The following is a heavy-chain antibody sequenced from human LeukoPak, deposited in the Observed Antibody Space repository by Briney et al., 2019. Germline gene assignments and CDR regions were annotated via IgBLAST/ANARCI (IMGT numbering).Heavy chain of an antibody. Sequence: GRSLRLSCAASGFTFSSYSMNWVRQAPGKGLEWVSSISSSSSYTYYADSVKGRFTISRDNAKNSLYLQMNSLRAEDTAVYYCARDAPYSSSPWGQGTLVTVSS. CDR2: ISSSSSYT. CDR1: GFTFSSYS. CDR3: ARDAPYSSSP. J-gene: IGHJ5*02. D-gene: IGHD6-13*01. V-gene: IGHV3-21*01.